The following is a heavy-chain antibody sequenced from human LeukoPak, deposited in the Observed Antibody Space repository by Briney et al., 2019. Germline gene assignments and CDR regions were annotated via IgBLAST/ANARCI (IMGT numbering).Heavy chain of an antibody. D-gene: IGHD6-19*01. J-gene: IGHJ5*02. Sequence: PSETLSLTCTVSGYSISSGYYWGWIRQPPGKGLEWIGSIYHSGSTYYNPSLKSRVTISVDKSKNQFSLKLSSVTAADTAVYYCARDSSGWYHWFDPWGQGTLDTVSS. V-gene: IGHV4-38-2*02. CDR3: ARDSSGWYHWFDP. CDR1: GYSISSGYY. CDR2: IYHSGST.